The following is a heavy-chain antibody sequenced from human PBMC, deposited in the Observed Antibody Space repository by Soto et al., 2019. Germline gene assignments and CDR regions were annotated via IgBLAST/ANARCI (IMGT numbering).Heavy chain of an antibody. Sequence: SLRLSCAASGFTFSSYAMHWVRQAPGKGLEWVAVISYDGSNKYYADSVKGRFTISRDNSKNTLYLQMNSLRAEDTAVYYCARGRGKEDFGSVYYPTHNYFYGRDVWGQGTTVT. D-gene: IGHD3-3*01. J-gene: IGHJ6*02. CDR1: GFTFSSYA. CDR3: ARGRGKEDFGSVYYPTHNYFYGRDV. V-gene: IGHV3-30-3*01. CDR2: ISYDGSNK.